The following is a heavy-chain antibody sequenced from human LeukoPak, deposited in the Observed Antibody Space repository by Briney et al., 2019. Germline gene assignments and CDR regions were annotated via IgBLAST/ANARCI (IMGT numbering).Heavy chain of an antibody. CDR3: ARGCRWVAARPRLFDP. CDR2: IYYSVST. V-gene: IGHV4-39*07. J-gene: IGHJ5*02. D-gene: IGHD6-6*01. CDR1: GGSISSSSYY. Sequence: SETLSLTCTVSGGSISSSSYYWGWIRQPPGKGLEWIGSIYYSVSTYYNPSLKSRVTISVDTSKNQFSLKLSSVTAADTAVYYCARGCRWVAARPRLFDPWGQGTLVTVSS.